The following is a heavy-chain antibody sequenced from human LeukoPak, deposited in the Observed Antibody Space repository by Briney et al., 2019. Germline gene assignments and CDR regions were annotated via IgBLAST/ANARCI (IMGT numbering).Heavy chain of an antibody. J-gene: IGHJ4*02. CDR3: ARVRVGATAGDCFDY. CDR2: INPNSGGT. Sequence: ASVKVSCKASGYTFTGYYMHWVRQAPGQGLEWMGRINPNSGGTNYAQKFLGRVTMTRDTSISTAYMELSRLRSDDTAVYYCARVRVGATAGDCFDYWGQGTLVTVSS. CDR1: GYTFTGYY. D-gene: IGHD1-26*01. V-gene: IGHV1-2*06.